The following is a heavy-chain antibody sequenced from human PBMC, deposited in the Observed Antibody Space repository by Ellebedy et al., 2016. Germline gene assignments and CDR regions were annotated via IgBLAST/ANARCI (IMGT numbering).Heavy chain of an antibody. Sequence: SETLSLXCTVSGDSINRGGYYWSWVRQHPGKGLEWIGHRYYSGNTDSNPSLKGRVSISEDTSKNQFSLRLSSVTAADTAVYYCARSIAALFVYGMDVWGQGTTVTVSS. D-gene: IGHD6-6*01. J-gene: IGHJ6*02. CDR3: ARSIAALFVYGMDV. CDR2: RYYSGNT. V-gene: IGHV4-31*03. CDR1: GDSINRGGYY.